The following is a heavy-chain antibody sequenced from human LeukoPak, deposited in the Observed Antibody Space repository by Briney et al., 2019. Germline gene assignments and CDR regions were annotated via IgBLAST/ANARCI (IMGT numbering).Heavy chain of an antibody. D-gene: IGHD6-19*01. CDR1: GGSISSSSYY. CDR3: ARPGGSGWYVGAFDI. V-gene: IGHV4-39*07. CDR2: IYYSGST. Sequence: SETLSLTCTVSGGSISSSSYYWGWIRQPPGKGLEWIGSIYYSGSTYYNPSLKSRVTISVDTSKNQFSLKLSSVTAADTAVYYCARPGGSGWYVGAFDIWGQGTMVTVSS. J-gene: IGHJ3*02.